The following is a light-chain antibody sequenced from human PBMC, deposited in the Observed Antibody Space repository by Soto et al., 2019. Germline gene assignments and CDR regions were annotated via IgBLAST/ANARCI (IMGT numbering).Light chain of an antibody. CDR3: AAWDSSMSVV. CDR2: SNN. J-gene: IGLJ2*01. V-gene: IGLV1-47*02. CDR1: SSNIGSNY. Sequence: QSVLTQPPSASGTPGQRVTISCSGSSSNIGSNYVYWYQQLPGTAPNLLIYSNNQRPSGVADRFSGSKSGTSASLTISGLPSEDEADYYCAAWDSSMSVVFGGGTKLTVL.